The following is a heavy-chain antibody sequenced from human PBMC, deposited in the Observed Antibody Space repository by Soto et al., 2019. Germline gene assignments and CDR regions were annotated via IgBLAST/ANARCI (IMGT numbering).Heavy chain of an antibody. CDR1: GYTFTSYG. Sequence: QVQLVQSGAEVKKPGASVKVSCKASGYTFTSYGISWVRQAPGHGLEWMGWISAYNGNTNYAQKLQGRVTMTTDTSTSTAYMELRSLRSDDTAVYYCARVKLERPRGPNWFDPWGQGTLVTVSS. CDR2: ISAYNGNT. V-gene: IGHV1-18*01. J-gene: IGHJ5*02. D-gene: IGHD1-1*01. CDR3: ARVKLERPRGPNWFDP.